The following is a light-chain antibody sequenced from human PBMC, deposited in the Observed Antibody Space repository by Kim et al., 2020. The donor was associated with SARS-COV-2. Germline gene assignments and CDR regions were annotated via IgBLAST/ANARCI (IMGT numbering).Light chain of an antibody. V-gene: IGLV2-14*03. CDR1: SRGIGLCEK. CDR3: SSYAGTRQSWV. J-gene: IGLJ3*02. CDR2: DVT. Sequence: QSVTVSGTLSSRGIGLCEKVSWYHQQPGRAPIVWIYDVTKRSSGGAQRCLGSKSGYTACLTSRGPETEDAADYYCSSYAGTRQSWVFGGGTQLTVL.